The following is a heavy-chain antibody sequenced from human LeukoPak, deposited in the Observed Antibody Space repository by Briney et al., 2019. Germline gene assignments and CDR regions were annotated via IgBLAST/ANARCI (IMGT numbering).Heavy chain of an antibody. J-gene: IGHJ4*02. D-gene: IGHD5-18*01. CDR1: GGSFSGYY. CDR3: ARGLVDTAMVRFDY. Sequence: SETLSLTCAVYGGSFSGYYWSWIRQPPGKGLEWIGEINHSGSTNYNPSLKSRVTISVDTPKNQFSLKLSSVTAADTAVYYCARGLVDTAMVRFDYWSQGTLVTVSS. CDR2: INHSGST. V-gene: IGHV4-34*01.